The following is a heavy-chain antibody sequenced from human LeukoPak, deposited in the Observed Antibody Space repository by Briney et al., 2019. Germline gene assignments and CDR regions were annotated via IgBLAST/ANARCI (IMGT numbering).Heavy chain of an antibody. CDR2: IYPGDSDT. CDR3: ARVYYYDSSGYYYVWFDP. D-gene: IGHD3-22*01. J-gene: IGHJ5*02. V-gene: IGHV5-51*01. CDR1: GYSFTSYW. Sequence: GESLQISCKGSGYSFTSYWIGWVRQMPGKGLEWMGIIYPGDSDTRYSPSFQGQVTISADKSISTAYLQWSSLKASDTAMYYCARVYYYDSSGYYYVWFDPWGQGTLVTVSS.